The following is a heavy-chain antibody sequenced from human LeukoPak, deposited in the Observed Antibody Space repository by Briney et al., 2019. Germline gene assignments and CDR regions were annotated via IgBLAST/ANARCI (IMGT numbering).Heavy chain of an antibody. J-gene: IGHJ5*02. Sequence: PSETLSLTCTVSGGSISSYYWSWVRQPPGKGLEWIGYIYYSGSTNYNPSLKSRVTISVDTSKNQFSLKLSSVTAADTAVYYCARRSSWPGGSENWFDPWGQGTLVTVSS. CDR2: IYYSGST. V-gene: IGHV4-59*08. CDR3: ARRSSWPGGSENWFDP. D-gene: IGHD6-13*01. CDR1: GGSISSYY.